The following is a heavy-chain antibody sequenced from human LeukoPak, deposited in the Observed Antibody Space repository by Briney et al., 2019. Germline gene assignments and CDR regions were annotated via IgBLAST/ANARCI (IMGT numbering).Heavy chain of an antibody. CDR1: GDSISSYY. D-gene: IGHD3-10*01. Sequence: SETLSLTCTVSGDSISSYYWSWIRQPPGKGLEWVGYIYYIGSTNYNPSLKSRVTISVDTYKNQFSLKLTSVTAADTAVYYCARTTEGGSAYGYFYYYYMDVWGKGTTLTISS. CDR2: IYYIGST. J-gene: IGHJ6*03. V-gene: IGHV4-59*01. CDR3: ARTTEGGSAYGYFYYYYMDV.